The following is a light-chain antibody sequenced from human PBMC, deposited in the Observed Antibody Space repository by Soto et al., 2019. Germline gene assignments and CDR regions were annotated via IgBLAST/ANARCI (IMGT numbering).Light chain of an antibody. Sequence: QSVLTQPASVSGSPGQSITISCIGTSSDVGGYNYVSWYQQHPGKVPKLMIYDVSNRPSGVSNRFSGSKSGNTASLTISGLQAEDEADYYCSSYTTSSTWVFGGGTKLTV. J-gene: IGLJ3*02. CDR3: SSYTTSSTWV. CDR1: SSDVGGYNY. CDR2: DVS. V-gene: IGLV2-14*01.